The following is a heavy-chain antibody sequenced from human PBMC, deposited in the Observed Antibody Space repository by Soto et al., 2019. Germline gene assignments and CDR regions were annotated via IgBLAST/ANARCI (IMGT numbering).Heavy chain of an antibody. Sequence: QVQLVQSGAEVKKPGASVKVSCKASGYIFTSYGISWVRQAPGQGLEWMGWISGDNDKTNYAQKFQGRVTMTTDTXTXXAYMELRSLGSDDTAMYYCARGPRRLDSRGGHFDYWGQGTLVTVSS. D-gene: IGHD3-9*01. CDR2: ISGDNDKT. CDR1: GYIFTSYG. V-gene: IGHV1-18*01. CDR3: ARGPRRLDSRGGHFDY. J-gene: IGHJ4*02.